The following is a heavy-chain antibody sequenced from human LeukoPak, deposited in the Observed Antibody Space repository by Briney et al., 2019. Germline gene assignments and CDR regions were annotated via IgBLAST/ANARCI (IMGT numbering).Heavy chain of an antibody. CDR3: ARDRSDIVATPYYFDY. CDR1: GYTFTSYG. Sequence: ASVKVSCKASGYTFTSYGISWVRQAPGQGLEWMGWISAYNGNTNYAQKLQGRVTMTTDTSTSTAYMELRSLRSDDTAVYYCARDRSDIVATPYYFDYWGQGTLVTVSS. V-gene: IGHV1-18*01. CDR2: ISAYNGNT. D-gene: IGHD5-12*01. J-gene: IGHJ4*02.